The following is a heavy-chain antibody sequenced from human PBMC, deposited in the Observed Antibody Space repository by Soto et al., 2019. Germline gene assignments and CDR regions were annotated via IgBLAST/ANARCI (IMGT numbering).Heavy chain of an antibody. J-gene: IGHJ4*02. CDR3: ASHYDSSGYYYRGLDY. CDR2: IIPSFGTA. CDR1: GGTFSSYA. V-gene: IGHV1-69*12. Sequence: QVQLVQSGAEVKKPGSSVKVSCKASGGTFSSYAISWVRQAPGQGLEWMGGIIPSFGTADYAQKLQGRVTITADESTSTGNMELSSLRSEDTAVDYCASHYDSSGYYYRGLDYWGQGTLVTVSS. D-gene: IGHD3-22*01.